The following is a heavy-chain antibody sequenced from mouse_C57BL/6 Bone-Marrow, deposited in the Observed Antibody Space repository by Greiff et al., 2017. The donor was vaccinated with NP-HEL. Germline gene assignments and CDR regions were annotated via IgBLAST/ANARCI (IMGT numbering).Heavy chain of an antibody. V-gene: IGHV10-1*01. CDR3: GRHLGPSWFAY. Sequence: EVQRVESGGGLVQPKGSLKLSCAASGFSFNTYAMNWVRQAPGQGLEWVARISSKSNNYATYYADSVKDRFTISRDDSESMLYLQMNNLKTEDTAMDYCGRHLGPSWFAYWGQGTLVTVSA. CDR1: GFSFNTYA. D-gene: IGHD4-1*01. J-gene: IGHJ3*01. CDR2: ISSKSNNYAT.